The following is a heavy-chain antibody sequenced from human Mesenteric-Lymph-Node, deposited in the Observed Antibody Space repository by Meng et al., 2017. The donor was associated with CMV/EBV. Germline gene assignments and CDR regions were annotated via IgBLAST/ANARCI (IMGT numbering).Heavy chain of an antibody. J-gene: IGHJ4*02. V-gene: IGHV3-15*01. Sequence: GESLKISCAASGFTFSNAWMSWVRQTPGKGLEWVGRIKSKTDGRTTDYAAPVKGRFTISRDDSKNTLYLQMNSLKTEDTAVYYCTTGALGTRAFDYWGQGTLVTVSS. D-gene: IGHD3-10*01. CDR3: TTGALGTRAFDY. CDR2: IKSKTDGRTT. CDR1: GFTFSNAW.